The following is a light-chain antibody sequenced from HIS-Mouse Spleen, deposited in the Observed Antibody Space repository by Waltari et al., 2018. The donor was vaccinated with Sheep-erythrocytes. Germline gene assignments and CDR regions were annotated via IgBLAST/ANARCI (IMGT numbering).Light chain of an antibody. CDR3: LQDYNYPYT. CDR2: AAS. J-gene: IGKJ2*01. CDR1: QGIRND. V-gene: IGKV1-6*01. Sequence: AIQMTQSPSSLSASVGDRVTITCRASQGIRNDLGWYQQKPWKAPKHLIYAASSLQSGDPSRFSGSGSGKDFTLTISSLQPEDFATYYCLQDYNYPYTFGQGTKLEIK.